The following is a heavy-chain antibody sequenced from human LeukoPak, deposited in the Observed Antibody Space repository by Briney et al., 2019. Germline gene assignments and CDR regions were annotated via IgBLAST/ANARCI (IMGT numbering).Heavy chain of an antibody. J-gene: IGHJ2*01. CDR3: ARGGSSWYQSYWYFDL. CDR1: GGSFSGYY. D-gene: IGHD6-13*01. CDR2: MYYSGGT. V-gene: IGHV4-34*01. Sequence: SETLSLTCAVYGGSFSGYYWTWIRQPPGKGLEWIGEMYYSGGTNYNPSLKSRVTISVDTSKNQFSLKLNSVTTADTALYYCARGGSSWYQSYWYFDLWGRGTLVTVSS.